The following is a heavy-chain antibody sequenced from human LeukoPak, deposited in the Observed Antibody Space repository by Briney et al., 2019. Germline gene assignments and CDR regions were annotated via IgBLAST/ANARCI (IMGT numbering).Heavy chain of an antibody. CDR2: ISPDSNYK. CDR1: GFTFSTYS. CDR3: ARDSYDSSGYYAFFDY. J-gene: IGHJ4*02. V-gene: IGHV3-21*01. D-gene: IGHD3-22*01. Sequence: PGGSLRLSCAASGFTFSTYSMNWLRLAPGKGLEWVSSISPDSNYKYYVDSVKGRFTISRDNAKSSLYLQMNSLGAEDTAVYYCARDSYDSSGYYAFFDYWGQGTLVTVSS.